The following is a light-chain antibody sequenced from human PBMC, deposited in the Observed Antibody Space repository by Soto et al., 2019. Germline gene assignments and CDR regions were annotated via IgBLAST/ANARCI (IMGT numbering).Light chain of an antibody. CDR2: GAS. J-gene: IGKJ4*01. Sequence: VMTQSSATLSVPQGERVTVSCRASQGVSRNLAWYQHKPDQAPTLLISGASTGASGIPARFSGSGSGTEFTLTISSLQSEDCAIYYCQQYHTWPITFGGGTKVDIK. CDR3: QQYHTWPIT. V-gene: IGKV3-15*01. CDR1: QGVSRN.